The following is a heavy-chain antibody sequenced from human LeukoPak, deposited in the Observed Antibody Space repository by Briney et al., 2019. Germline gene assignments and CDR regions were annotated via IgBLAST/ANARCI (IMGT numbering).Heavy chain of an antibody. CDR2: IRYDGSNK. CDR3: ARAVAGTWPSAYYYYGMDV. D-gene: IGHD6-19*01. CDR1: GFTFSSYG. J-gene: IGHJ6*02. V-gene: IGHV3-30*02. Sequence: PGGSLRLSCAASGFTFSSYGMHWVRQAPGKGLEWVAFIRYDGSNKYYADSVKGRFTISRDNSKNTLYLQMNSLRAEDTAVYYCARAVAGTWPSAYYYYGMDVWGQGTTVTVSS.